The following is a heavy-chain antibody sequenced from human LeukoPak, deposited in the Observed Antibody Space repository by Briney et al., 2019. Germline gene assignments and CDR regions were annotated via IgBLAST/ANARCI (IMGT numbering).Heavy chain of an antibody. CDR3: AKVRVVGDYNWFFDL. CDR1: GFTFSSYA. Sequence: GGSLRLSCAASGFTFSSYAMSWVRQAPGKGLEWVSAIVGSGASTYYADSVKGRFTISRYNSKNTLHLQTNSLRAEDTAIYHCAKVRVVGDYNWFFDLWGRGTLVTVSS. V-gene: IGHV3-23*01. CDR2: IVGSGAST. D-gene: IGHD4-17*01. J-gene: IGHJ2*01.